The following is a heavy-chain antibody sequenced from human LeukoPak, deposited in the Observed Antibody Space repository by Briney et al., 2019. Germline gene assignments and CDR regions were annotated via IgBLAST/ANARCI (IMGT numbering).Heavy chain of an antibody. CDR1: GFTFSSYW. J-gene: IGHJ4*02. V-gene: IGHV3-7*01. CDR2: IKQDGSEK. D-gene: IGHD3-3*01. CDR3: ARNYDFWSGYCPGY. Sequence: GSLRLSCAASGFTFSSYWMSWVRQAPGKGLEWVANIKQDGSEKHYVDSVKGRFTISRDNAKNSLYLQMNSLRAEDTAVYYCARNYDFWSGYCPGYWGQGTLVTVSS.